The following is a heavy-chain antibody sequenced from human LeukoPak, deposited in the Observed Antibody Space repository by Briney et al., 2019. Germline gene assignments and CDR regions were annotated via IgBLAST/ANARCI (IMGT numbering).Heavy chain of an antibody. J-gene: IGHJ4*02. D-gene: IGHD1-7*01. V-gene: IGHV3-43*02. CDR1: GFTFDDYA. CDR3: STGPYNWKYQIGYYFDY. Sequence: GGSLRLSCAASGFTFDDYAMHWVRQAPGKGLEWVSLISGDGCPTYYADSVKGRFTISRDNSKNSLYLQMNSLRTEDTAFYYCSTGPYNWKYQIGYYFDYWGQGTLVTVSS. CDR2: ISGDGCPT.